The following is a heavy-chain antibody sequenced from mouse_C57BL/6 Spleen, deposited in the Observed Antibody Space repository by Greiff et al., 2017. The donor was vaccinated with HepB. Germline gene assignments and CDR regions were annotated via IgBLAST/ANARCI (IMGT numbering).Heavy chain of an antibody. CDR2: INPNNGGT. J-gene: IGHJ2*01. D-gene: IGHD1-1*01. CDR3: ARGYYGEDY. Sequence: VQLKESGPELVKPGASVKMSCKASGYTFTDYNMHWVKQSHGKSLEWIGYINPNNGGTSYNQKFKGKATLTVNKSSSTAYMELRSLTSEDSAVYYCARGYYGEDYWGQGTTLTVSS. V-gene: IGHV1-22*01. CDR1: GYTFTDYN.